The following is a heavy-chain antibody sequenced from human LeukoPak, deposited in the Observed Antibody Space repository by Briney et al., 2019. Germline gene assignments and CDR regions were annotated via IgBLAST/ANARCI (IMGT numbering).Heavy chain of an antibody. D-gene: IGHD3-9*01. J-gene: IGHJ4*02. CDR2: IYTGTT. CDR1: GGSISTFF. CDR3: ARGTEMTSFTGYYSFDY. V-gene: IGHV4-4*07. Sequence: SEILSLTCTVSGGSISTFFWTWIRQSAGKGLEWIGRIYTGTTYYNPSLESRATISVDTSNNRFSLKLTSLTAADTAVYYCARGTEMTSFTGYYSFDYWGRGSLVTVSS.